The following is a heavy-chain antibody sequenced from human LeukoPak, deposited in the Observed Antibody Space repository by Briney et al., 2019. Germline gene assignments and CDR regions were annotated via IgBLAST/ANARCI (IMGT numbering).Heavy chain of an antibody. CDR2: IYHSGST. V-gene: IGHV4-38-2*02. D-gene: IGHD5-18*01. J-gene: IGHJ6*03. CDR1: GYSISSGYY. Sequence: SETLSLTCTVSGYSISSGYYWGWIRQPPGKGLEWIGSIYHSGSTYYNPSLKSRVTISVDTSKNQFSLKLSSVTAADTAVYYCARVGIGSYGFYYYYYMDVWGKGTTVTVSS. CDR3: ARVGIGSYGFYYYYYMDV.